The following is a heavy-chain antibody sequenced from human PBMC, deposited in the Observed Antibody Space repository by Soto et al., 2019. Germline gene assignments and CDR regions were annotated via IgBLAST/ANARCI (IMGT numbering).Heavy chain of an antibody. Sequence: GGSFSFSFAPSGFTFSSYGMNWVRQAQAKGQEWVAVIWYDGSNKYYADSVKGRFTISRDNSKNTLYLQMNSLRAEDTAVYYWARVSIAARLSDAFDIWGQGTMVTVSS. J-gene: IGHJ3*02. CDR1: GFTFSSYG. CDR2: IWYDGSNK. CDR3: ARVSIAARLSDAFDI. D-gene: IGHD6-6*01. V-gene: IGHV3-33*01.